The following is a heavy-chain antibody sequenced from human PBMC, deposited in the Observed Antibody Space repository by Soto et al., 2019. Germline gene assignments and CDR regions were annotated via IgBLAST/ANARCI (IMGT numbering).Heavy chain of an antibody. J-gene: IGHJ4*02. D-gene: IGHD4-17*01. CDR3: AREFRNTARYGVPFDX. V-gene: IGHV3-33*01. CDR1: GFTFSSDG. CDR2: IWYDGSNK. Sequence: GGSLRLSCAAAGFTFSSDGMQGVRQAPGKGLEWVAVIWYDGSNKYYADSVKGRFTISRDNSKNTLYLQMNSLRAEDTAVYYCAREFRNTARYGVPFDXWGQLT.